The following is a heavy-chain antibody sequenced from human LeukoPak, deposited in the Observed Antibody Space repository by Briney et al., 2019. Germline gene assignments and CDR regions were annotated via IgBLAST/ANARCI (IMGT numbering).Heavy chain of an antibody. CDR3: ATRTYSSSWYGY. D-gene: IGHD6-13*01. CDR1: GYTFTGYY. J-gene: IGHJ4*02. Sequence: GASVKVSCKASGYTFTGYYMHWVRQAPGQGLEWMGWINPNSGGTNYAQKFQGRVTMARDTSISTAYMELSRLRSDDTAVYYCATRTYSSSWYGYWGQGTLVTVSS. CDR2: INPNSGGT. V-gene: IGHV1-2*02.